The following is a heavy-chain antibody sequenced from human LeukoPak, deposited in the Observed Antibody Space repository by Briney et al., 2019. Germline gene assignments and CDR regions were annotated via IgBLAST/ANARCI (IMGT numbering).Heavy chain of an antibody. D-gene: IGHD4-17*01. J-gene: IGHJ4*02. Sequence: ALVKVSCKASGYTFTSYYMHWVRQAPGQGLEWMGIINPSIGTTSYAQKFQGRVTISVDTSKNQFSLKLSSVTAADTAVYYCAGGSVTTTVTTIDYWGQGTLVTVSS. CDR3: AGGSVTTTVTTIDY. CDR2: INPSIGTT. V-gene: IGHV1-46*01. CDR1: GYTFTSYY.